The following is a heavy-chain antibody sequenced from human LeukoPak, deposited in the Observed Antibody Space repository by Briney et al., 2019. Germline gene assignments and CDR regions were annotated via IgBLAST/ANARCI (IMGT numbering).Heavy chain of an antibody. CDR3: VKDSRIAAAGTLDY. CDR2: ISSNGGST. D-gene: IGHD6-13*01. V-gene: IGHV3-64D*06. J-gene: IGHJ4*02. Sequence: AISSNGGSTYYADSVKGRFTISRDNSKNTLYLQMSSLRAEDTAVYYCVKDSRIAAAGTLDYWGQGTLVTVSS.